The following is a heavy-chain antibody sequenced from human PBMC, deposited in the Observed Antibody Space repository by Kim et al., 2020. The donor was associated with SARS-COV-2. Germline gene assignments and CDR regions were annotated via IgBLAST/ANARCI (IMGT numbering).Heavy chain of an antibody. CDR3: AREGIAGTMYQQYGMDV. Sequence: GGSLRLSCAASGFTFSRHWMHWVRQAPGKGLVWVSRIDSDGSSTRYADSVKGRFTISRDNAKNTLYLQMNSLRAEDTAVYYCAREGIAGTMYQQYGMDVWGQGTTVTVSS. CDR1: GFTFSRHW. V-gene: IGHV3-74*01. J-gene: IGHJ6*02. CDR2: IDSDGSST. D-gene: IGHD1-7*01.